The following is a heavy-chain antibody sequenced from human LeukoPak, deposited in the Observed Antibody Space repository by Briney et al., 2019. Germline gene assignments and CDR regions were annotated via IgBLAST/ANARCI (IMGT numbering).Heavy chain of an antibody. V-gene: IGHV3-74*01. J-gene: IGHJ2*01. CDR1: GFTFSSYW. CDR3: ARGPYCSGGSCYWSDWYFDL. D-gene: IGHD2-15*01. CDR2: INSDGSST. Sequence: GGSLRLSCAASGFTFSSYWMHWVRQAPGKGLVWVSRINSDGSSTSYADSVKGRFTISRDNAKNTLYLQMNSLRAEDTAVYYCARGPYCSGGSCYWSDWYFDLWGRGTLVTVSS.